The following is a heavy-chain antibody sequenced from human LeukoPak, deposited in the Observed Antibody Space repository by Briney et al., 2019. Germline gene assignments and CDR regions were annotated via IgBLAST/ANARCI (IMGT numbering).Heavy chain of an antibody. Sequence: GGSLRLSCAASGFTFSSYAMSWVRQAPGKGLEWVSAISGSGGSTYYADSVKGRFTISRDNAKNSLYLQMNSLRAEDTAVYYCASRGYYDSSGYPPFDYWGQGTLVTVSS. D-gene: IGHD3-22*01. CDR1: GFTFSSYA. J-gene: IGHJ4*02. CDR2: ISGSGGST. V-gene: IGHV3-23*01. CDR3: ASRGYYDSSGYPPFDY.